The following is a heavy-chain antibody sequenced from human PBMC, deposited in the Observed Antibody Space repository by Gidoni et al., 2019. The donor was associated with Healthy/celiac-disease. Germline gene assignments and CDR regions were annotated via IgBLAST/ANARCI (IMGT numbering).Heavy chain of an antibody. D-gene: IGHD2-15*01. Sequence: EVQLLESGGGLVQPGGSLRLPCAAHGFPFSSYAMSWVRQAPGKGLEWVSAISGSGGSTYYADSVKGRFTISRDNSKNTLYLQMNSLRAEDTAVYYCAKDMAYIVVVVAVSFDYWGQGTLVTVSS. CDR3: AKDMAYIVVVVAVSFDY. CDR1: GFPFSSYA. J-gene: IGHJ4*02. V-gene: IGHV3-23*01. CDR2: ISGSGGST.